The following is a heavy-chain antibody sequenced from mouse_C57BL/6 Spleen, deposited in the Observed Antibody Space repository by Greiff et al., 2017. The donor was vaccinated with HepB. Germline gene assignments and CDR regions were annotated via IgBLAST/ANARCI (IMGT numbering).Heavy chain of an antibody. Sequence: VQLQQPGAELVKPGASVKLSCKASGYTFTSYWMQWVKQRPGQGLEWIGEIDPSDSYTNYNQKFKGKATLTVDTSSSTAYMQLSSLTSEDSAVYYCARRYYGSPYAMDYWGQGTSVTVSS. J-gene: IGHJ4*01. CDR1: GYTFTSYW. CDR2: IDPSDSYT. V-gene: IGHV1-50*01. CDR3: ARRYYGSPYAMDY. D-gene: IGHD1-1*01.